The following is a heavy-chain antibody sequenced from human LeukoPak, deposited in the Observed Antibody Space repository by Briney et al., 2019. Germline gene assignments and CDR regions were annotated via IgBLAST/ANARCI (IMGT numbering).Heavy chain of an antibody. V-gene: IGHV3-33*05. Sequence: GGSLRLSCVASRFIFSVYGMHWVRQAPGKGLEWVAFMSYDENTEYYIDSVKGRFTISRDNSKNTLFLQLNNLRPEDTGVYYCARDGSTNSQYCFDPWGQGTLFIVSS. CDR3: ARDGSTNSQYCFDP. D-gene: IGHD2-8*01. CDR1: RFIFSVYG. J-gene: IGHJ5*02. CDR2: MSYDENTE.